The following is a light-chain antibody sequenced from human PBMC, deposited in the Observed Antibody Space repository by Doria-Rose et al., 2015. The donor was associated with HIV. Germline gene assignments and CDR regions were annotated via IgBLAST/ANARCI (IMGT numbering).Light chain of an antibody. CDR1: QSVTNY. CDR2: TAS. J-gene: IGKJ3*01. CDR3: QQSYTNPLFT. V-gene: IGKV1-39*01. Sequence: DIQMTQSPSSLSASVGDRVTITCRASQSVTNYLNWYQQKPGKAPKLLIYTASTLRSGAPSRFSGSGSGTDFTLTITNLQPEDFATYYCQQSYTNPLFTFGPGTTVDIK.